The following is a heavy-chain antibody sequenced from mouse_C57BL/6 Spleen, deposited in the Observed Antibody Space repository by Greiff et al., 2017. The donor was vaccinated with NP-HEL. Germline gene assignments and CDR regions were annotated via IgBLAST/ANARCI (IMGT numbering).Heavy chain of an antibody. Sequence: LQESGAELVKPGASVKISCKASGYAFSSYWMNWVKQRPGKGLEWIGQIYPGDGDTNYNGKFKGKATLTADKSSSTAYMQLSSLTSEDSAVYFVARLVYTDLYFDVWGTGTTVTVSS. CDR2: IYPGDGDT. J-gene: IGHJ1*03. V-gene: IGHV1-80*01. D-gene: IGHD5-1-1*01. CDR3: ARLVYTDLYFDV. CDR1: GYAFSSYW.